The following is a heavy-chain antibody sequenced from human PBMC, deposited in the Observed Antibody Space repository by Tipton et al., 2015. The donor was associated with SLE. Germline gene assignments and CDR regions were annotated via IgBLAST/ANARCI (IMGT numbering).Heavy chain of an antibody. D-gene: IGHD6-6*01. CDR2: ISSNGAST. J-gene: IGHJ4*02. V-gene: IGHV3-64*02. Sequence: SLRLSCTVSGFTFTNAWMSWVRQAPGKGLEYVSAISSNGASTYYADSLKGRFTISRDVSKNTLSLQMGSLRAEDMAVYFCAREAYSRSSGDYFDYWGQGTLVTVSS. CDR1: GFTFTNAW. CDR3: AREAYSRSSGDYFDY.